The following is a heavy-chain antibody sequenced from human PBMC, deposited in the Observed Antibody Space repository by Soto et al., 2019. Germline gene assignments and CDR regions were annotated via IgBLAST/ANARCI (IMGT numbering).Heavy chain of an antibody. D-gene: IGHD3-3*01. V-gene: IGHV1-2*02. CDR3: ARGGGVGVAGSAAFDM. Sequence: QLHLVQSGAVVKKPGASVTVSCSASGYPVTAYYMHWVRQAPGRGLEWMGGINPATGAAKYTQTFQGRVTMTRDTSTSTGFMELSGPTSEDTAGFYWARGGGVGVAGSAAFDMWGQGTLVTVSS. J-gene: IGHJ3*02. CDR1: GYPVTAYY. CDR2: INPATGAA.